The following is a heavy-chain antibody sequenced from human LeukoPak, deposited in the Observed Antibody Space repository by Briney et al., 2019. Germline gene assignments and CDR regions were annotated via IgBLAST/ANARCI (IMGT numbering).Heavy chain of an antibody. V-gene: IGHV4-38-2*02. J-gene: IGHJ6*03. Sequence: PSETLSLTCTVSGYSISSGYYWGWIRPPPGKGLEWIGSIYHSGSTYYNPSLKSRVTISVDTSKNQFSLKLSSVTAADTAVYYCAREDITMVRGVKSRYMDVWGKGTTVTVSS. CDR1: GYSISSGYY. CDR3: AREDITMVRGVKSRYMDV. D-gene: IGHD3-10*01. CDR2: IYHSGST.